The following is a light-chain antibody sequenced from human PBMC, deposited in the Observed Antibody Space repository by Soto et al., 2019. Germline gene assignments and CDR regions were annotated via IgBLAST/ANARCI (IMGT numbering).Light chain of an antibody. V-gene: IGKV3-15*01. CDR2: GAS. Sequence: EIVMTQSPVTLSVSPGEGATLSCRASQSISSSLAWYQQKPGQPPKLLIFGASTRAPGIPARFSGSGSGTEFTLTVTRLQSEDSAIYYCQQYGPWPPNLLTFGGGTKVEI. CDR1: QSISSS. J-gene: IGKJ4*01. CDR3: QQYGPWPPNLLT.